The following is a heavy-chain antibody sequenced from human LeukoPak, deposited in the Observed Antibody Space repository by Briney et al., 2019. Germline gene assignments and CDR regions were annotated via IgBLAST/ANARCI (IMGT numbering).Heavy chain of an antibody. CDR2: IYYSGST. D-gene: IGHD3-10*01. CDR1: GGSISSSSYY. J-gene: IGHJ3*02. CDR3: ARESRPITMVRGVIIGAFDI. V-gene: IGHV4-39*07. Sequence: PSETLSLTCTVSGGSISSSSYYWGWIRQPPGKGLEWIGSIYYSGSTYYNPSLKSRATISVDTSKNQFSLKLSSVTAADTAVYYCARESRPITMVRGVIIGAFDIWGQGTMVTVSS.